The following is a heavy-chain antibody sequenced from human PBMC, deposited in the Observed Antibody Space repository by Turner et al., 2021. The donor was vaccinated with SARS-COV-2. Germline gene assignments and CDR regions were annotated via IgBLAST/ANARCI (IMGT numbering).Heavy chain of an antibody. V-gene: IGHV3-21*01. CDR3: ARGTYYYDSSVYSGTNWFDP. J-gene: IGHJ5*02. CDR2: ISSSSSYI. CDR1: GFTFSSYT. Sequence: EVQLVESGGGLVKPGGSLILSFAASGFTFSSYTMYWVRQAPGKGLEWVSTISSSSSYIDYADSVKGRFTISRDNAKNSLYLQMNSLRAEDTAVYYCARGTYYYDSSVYSGTNWFDPWGQGTLVTVSS. D-gene: IGHD3-22*01.